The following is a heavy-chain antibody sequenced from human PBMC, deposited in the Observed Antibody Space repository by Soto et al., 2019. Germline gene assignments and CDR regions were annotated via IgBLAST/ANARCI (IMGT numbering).Heavy chain of an antibody. CDR1: GYPVTAYY. CDR2: INPATGAA. V-gene: IGHV1-2*02. CDR3: ARGGGVGVAGSAAFEM. Sequence: QLHLVQSGAVVMKPGASVTVSCSASGYPVTAYYMHWVRQAPGRGLEWMGGINPATGAAKYTQTFQARVTMTRDTSTSTVVMELSGLTSEATAVFYGARGGGVGVAGSAAFEMWGQGTLVTVSS. D-gene: IGHD3-3*01. J-gene: IGHJ3*02.